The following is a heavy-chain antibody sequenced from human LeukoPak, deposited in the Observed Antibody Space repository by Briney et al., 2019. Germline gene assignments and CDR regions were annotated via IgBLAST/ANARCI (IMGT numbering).Heavy chain of an antibody. J-gene: IGHJ4*02. V-gene: IGHV4-31*03. CDR1: GGSISSGGYY. CDR2: IYYSGST. D-gene: IGHD2-2*02. CDR3: ARSAVPAAIPFDY. Sequence: SQTLSLTCTVSGGSISSGGYYWSWIRQHPGKGLEWIGYIYYSGSTYYNPSLKSRVTISVDTSKNQFSLKLSSVTAADRAVYYCARSAVPAAIPFDYWGQGTLVTVSS.